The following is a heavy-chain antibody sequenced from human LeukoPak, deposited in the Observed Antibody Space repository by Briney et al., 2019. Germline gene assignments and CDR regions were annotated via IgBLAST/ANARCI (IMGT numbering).Heavy chain of an antibody. Sequence: EGTLRLSCAASGFTFSIYGMNWVRQAPGKGLEWVSGINWNGDTTGYADSLKGRFTISRDNAKNSLYLQMNRLRAEDTAFYHCARGGGGGWFDPWGQGTLVTVSS. D-gene: IGHD2-15*01. V-gene: IGHV3-20*01. CDR2: INWNGDTT. J-gene: IGHJ5*02. CDR3: ARGGGGGWFDP. CDR1: GFTFSIYG.